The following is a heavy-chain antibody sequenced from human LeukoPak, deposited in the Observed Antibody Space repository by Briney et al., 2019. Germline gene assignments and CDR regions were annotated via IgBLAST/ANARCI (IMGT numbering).Heavy chain of an antibody. J-gene: IGHJ6*02. D-gene: IGHD2-15*01. Sequence: SETLSLTCTVSGGSISSYYWSWIRQPPGKGLEWIGYIYYSGSTNYNPSLKSRVTISVDTSKNQFSLKLSSVTAADTAVYYCARRGARAYYYGMDVWGQGTTVTVSS. CDR3: ARRGARAYYYGMDV. V-gene: IGHV4-59*08. CDR1: GGSISSYY. CDR2: IYYSGST.